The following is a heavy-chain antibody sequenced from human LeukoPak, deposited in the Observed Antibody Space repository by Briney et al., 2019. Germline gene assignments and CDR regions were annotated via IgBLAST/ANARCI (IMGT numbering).Heavy chain of an antibody. CDR2: ISYDGSNE. CDR1: GFTFSNYG. J-gene: IGHJ4*02. D-gene: IGHD3-22*01. V-gene: IGHV3-30*18. Sequence: PGRSLRLSCTASGFTFSNYGMHWVRQAPGKGLESVAVISYDGSNEYYADSVKGRFTISRDNSKNTLFLQMNSLRPEDTAVYHCAKVALFSGYYPPFDYWGQGTLVTVSS. CDR3: AKVALFSGYYPPFDY.